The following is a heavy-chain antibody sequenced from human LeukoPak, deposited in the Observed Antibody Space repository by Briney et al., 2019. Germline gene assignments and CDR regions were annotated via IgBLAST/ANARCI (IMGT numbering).Heavy chain of an antibody. D-gene: IGHD4-23*01. J-gene: IGHJ4*02. CDR1: GFNFNYFA. CDR3: SRIKYGGNSGYHFDY. V-gene: IGHV3-23*01. Sequence: PGGSLRLSCSASGFNFNYFAMSWIRQAPGKRLEWVSTIGDSGSGGSDADSVRGRFTISRDNSKNIVYLQMHSLRVDDSAVYYCSRIKYGGNSGYHFDYWGQGTLVTVSS. CDR2: IGDSGSGG.